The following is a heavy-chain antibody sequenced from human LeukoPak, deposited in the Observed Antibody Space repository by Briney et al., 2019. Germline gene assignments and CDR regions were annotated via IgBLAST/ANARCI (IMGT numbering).Heavy chain of an antibody. V-gene: IGHV3-7*01. CDR3: VRGGTYWTVS. CDR2: IKPDGSEK. CDR1: GFGFSASY. J-gene: IGHJ5*01. Sequence: PGGSLRLSCAASGFGFSASYMSSVRKPPRKKLEWVATIKPDGSEKYHVDSVSGRFTISRDNTNDSLFLQMNSLRVDDTAVYYCVRGGTYWTVSWGQGTLVNVS.